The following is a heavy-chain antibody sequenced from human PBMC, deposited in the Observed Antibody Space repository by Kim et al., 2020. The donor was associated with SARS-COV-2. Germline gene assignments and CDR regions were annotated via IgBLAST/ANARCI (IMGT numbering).Heavy chain of an antibody. CDR3: ARDLGYYGSGSRHPFDP. D-gene: IGHD3-10*01. V-gene: IGHV4-59*01. J-gene: IGHJ5*02. Sequence: SETLSLTCTVSGGSISSYYWSWIRQPPGKGLEWIGYIYYSGSTNYNPSLKSRVTISVDTSKNQFSLKLSSVTAADTAVYYCARDLGYYGSGSRHPFDPWGQGTLVTVSS. CDR2: IYYSGST. CDR1: GGSISSYY.